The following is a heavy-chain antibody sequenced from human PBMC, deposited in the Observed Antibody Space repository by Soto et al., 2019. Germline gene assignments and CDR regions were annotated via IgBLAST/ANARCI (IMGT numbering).Heavy chain of an antibody. CDR1: GYTFTSYG. CDR2: ISAYNGNT. CDR3: ASSLLVGYGLEGESD. D-gene: IGHD5-18*01. V-gene: IGHV1-18*01. Sequence: QVQLVQSGAEVKKPGASVKVSCKASGYTFTSYGISWVRQAPGQGLEWMGWISAYNGNTNDAQKLQGRVTMTTDTPTSTAYMELRSLRSDDTAVYCCASSLLVGYGLEGESDWGQGTLVTVSS. J-gene: IGHJ4*02.